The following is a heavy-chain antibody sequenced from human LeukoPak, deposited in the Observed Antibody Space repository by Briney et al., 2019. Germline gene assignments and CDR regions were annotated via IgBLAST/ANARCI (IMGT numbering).Heavy chain of an antibody. Sequence: SQTLSLTCTVSGGSINNGGYYWSWIRQHPGKGLEWIGYTSYSDSTRYSPSLKSRVTMSIDTSMNQFSLKVSSVTAADTAVYYCARSLGYCSSTSCQRDYYYYYYMDVWGRGTTVTVSS. CDR1: GGSINNGGYY. D-gene: IGHD2-2*01. J-gene: IGHJ6*03. V-gene: IGHV4-31*03. CDR3: ARSLGYCSSTSCQRDYYYYYYMDV. CDR2: TSYSDST.